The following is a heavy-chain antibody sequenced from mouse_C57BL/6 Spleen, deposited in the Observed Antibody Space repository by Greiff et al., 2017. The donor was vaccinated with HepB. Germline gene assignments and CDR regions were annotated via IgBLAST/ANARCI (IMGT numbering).Heavy chain of an antibody. CDR3: ARGSGYAY. D-gene: IGHD3-2*02. CDR1: GYTFTSYW. V-gene: IGHV1-52*01. CDR2: IDPSDSET. Sequence: VKLQQPGAELVRPGSSVKLSCKASGYTFTSYWMHWVKQRPIQGLEWIGNIDPSDSETHYNQKFKDKATLTVDKSSSTAYMQLSSLTSEDSAVYYCARGSGYAYWGQGTTLTVSS. J-gene: IGHJ2*01.